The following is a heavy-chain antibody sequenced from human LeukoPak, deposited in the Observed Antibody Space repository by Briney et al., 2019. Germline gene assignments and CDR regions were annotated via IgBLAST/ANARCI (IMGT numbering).Heavy chain of an antibody. D-gene: IGHD3-22*01. J-gene: IGHJ4*02. CDR1: GGSFSDYY. V-gene: IGHV4-34*01. CDR2: INHSGST. CDR3: ARGPPRDFGTSGFYYNY. Sequence: PSETLSLTCAIYGGSFSDYYWGWIRQPPGKGLEWIGEINHSGSTNYNPSLTSRVTMSVYTSKNKFSLKLSSVPAADTAVYYCARGPPRDFGTSGFYYNYWGQGTRVTVSS.